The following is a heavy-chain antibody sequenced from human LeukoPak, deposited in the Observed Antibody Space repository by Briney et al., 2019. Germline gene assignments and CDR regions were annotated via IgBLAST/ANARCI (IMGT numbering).Heavy chain of an antibody. D-gene: IGHD2-2*01. CDR1: GFTFSSYS. CDR3: ASLPPVVPAVHDAFDI. CDR2: ISSSSSYI. Sequence: GGSLRLSCAASGFTFSSYSMNWVRQAPGKGLEWVLSISSSSSYIYYADSVKGRFTISRDNAKNSLYLQMNSLRAEDTAVYYCASLPPVVPAVHDAFDIWGQGTMVTVSS. J-gene: IGHJ3*02. V-gene: IGHV3-21*01.